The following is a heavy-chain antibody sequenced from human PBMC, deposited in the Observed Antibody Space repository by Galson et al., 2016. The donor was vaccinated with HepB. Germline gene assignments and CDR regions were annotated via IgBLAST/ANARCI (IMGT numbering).Heavy chain of an antibody. J-gene: IGHJ6*02. D-gene: IGHD3-22*01. Sequence: SLRLSCAASGFIFSDYAMHWVRQAPGKGLEWLAAISYDGNTDYYADSVKGRFTISRDSSKNTLFLQMNSLRAEDTAVYYCARISMIIVVNDVLDVWGQGTTVTVSS. V-gene: IGHV3-30*04. CDR2: ISYDGNTD. CDR3: ARISMIIVVNDVLDV. CDR1: GFIFSDYA.